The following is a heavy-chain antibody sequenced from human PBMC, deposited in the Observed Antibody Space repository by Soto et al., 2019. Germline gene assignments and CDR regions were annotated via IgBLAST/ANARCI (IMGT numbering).Heavy chain of an antibody. CDR3: ASVTFGGVVLAH. J-gene: IGHJ4*02. CDR2: IYFNGNT. V-gene: IGHV4-59*01. CDR1: AASFSKYY. Sequence: SETLSLTCTVSAASFSKYYWSWIRQPPGKGLEWIGYIYFNGNTNYNPSLKRRVTISIDTSKKQISLNLTSVTDADTAVYYCASVTFGGVVLAHWGQGTLVTV. D-gene: IGHD3-16*01.